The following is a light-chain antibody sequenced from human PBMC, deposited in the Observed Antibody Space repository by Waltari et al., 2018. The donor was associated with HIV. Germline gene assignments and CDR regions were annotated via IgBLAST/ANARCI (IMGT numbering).Light chain of an antibody. Sequence: QSALTQPPSVSGAPGQRVTISCTGNRSNIGAGDFVPWYQHLPGTAPKLLVYSDINRPSGVPDRFSGSKSGTSASLVITGLQAEDEADYYCQSYDSSLRASVFGGGTKLTVL. CDR3: QSYDSSLRASV. CDR1: RSNIGAGDF. V-gene: IGLV1-40*01. CDR2: SDI. J-gene: IGLJ2*01.